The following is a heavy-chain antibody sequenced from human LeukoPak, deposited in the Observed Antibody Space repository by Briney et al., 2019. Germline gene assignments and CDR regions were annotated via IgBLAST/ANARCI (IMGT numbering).Heavy chain of an antibody. J-gene: IGHJ5*02. V-gene: IGHV1-69*13. CDR1: GGTFSSYA. CDR3: ARDGRNAGDRGWFDP. D-gene: IGHD7-27*01. Sequence: SVKVSCKASGGTFSSYAISWVRQAPGQGLEWMGGIIPIFGTANYAQKFQGRVTIAADESTSTAYMELSSLRSEDTAVYYCARDGRNAGDRGWFDPWGQGTLVTVSS. CDR2: IIPIFGTA.